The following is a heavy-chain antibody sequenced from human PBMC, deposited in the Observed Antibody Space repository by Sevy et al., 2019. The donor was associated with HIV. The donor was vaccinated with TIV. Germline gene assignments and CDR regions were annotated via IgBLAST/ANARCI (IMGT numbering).Heavy chain of an antibody. Sequence: GGSLRLSCAASGFTFSSYAMHWVRQAPGKGLEWGAVISYDGSNKYYADSVKGRFTISRDNSKNTLYLQMNSLRAEDTAVYYCARDRSKGEQQLNYWGQGTLVTVSS. CDR1: GFTFSSYA. D-gene: IGHD6-13*01. CDR3: ARDRSKGEQQLNY. CDR2: ISYDGSNK. V-gene: IGHV3-30-3*01. J-gene: IGHJ4*02.